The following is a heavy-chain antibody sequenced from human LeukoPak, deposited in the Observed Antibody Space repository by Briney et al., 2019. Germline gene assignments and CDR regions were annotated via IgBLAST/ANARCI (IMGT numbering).Heavy chain of an antibody. CDR2: IKYDGSGT. V-gene: IGHV3-7*01. J-gene: IGHJ4*02. Sequence: QPGGSLRVSCTASGFTFSNYWMSWVRQAPGKGLEWVASIKYDGSGTFYVDSVKGRFTISRDNAKNSLYLQMNSLRAEDTAVYYCARGSRVYGATSRRHFDYWGQGTLVTVSS. CDR3: ARGSRVYGATSRRHFDY. CDR1: GFTFSNYW. D-gene: IGHD4-17*01.